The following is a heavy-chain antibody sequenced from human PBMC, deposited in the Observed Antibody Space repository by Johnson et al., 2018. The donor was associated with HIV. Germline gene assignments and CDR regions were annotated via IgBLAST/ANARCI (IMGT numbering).Heavy chain of an antibody. V-gene: IGHV3-11*04. J-gene: IGHJ3*02. CDR3: AGQEGSGYYGGAFDI. CDR2: ISSSATTK. CDR1: GFTFSDYY. Sequence: VQLVESGGGLVKPGESLRLSCAASGFTFSDYYMSWIRQAPGKGLEWVSYISSSATTKYYADSVKGRFTISRDSAKNSLYLQMNSLIAEDTAVYYCAGQEGSGYYGGAFDIWGQGTMVTVSS. D-gene: IGHD3-22*01.